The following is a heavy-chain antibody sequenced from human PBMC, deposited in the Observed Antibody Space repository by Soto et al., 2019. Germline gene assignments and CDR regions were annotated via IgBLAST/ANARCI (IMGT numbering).Heavy chain of an antibody. CDR1: GYTFTSNG. Sequence: QVQLVQSGAEVKKPGASVKVSCKASGYTFTSNGISWVRQAPGQGLEWMGIINPSGGSTSYAQKFQGRVTMTRDTSTSTVYMELSSLRSEDTAVYYCAREMATISMGAFDIWGQGTMVTVSS. V-gene: IGHV1-46*01. D-gene: IGHD5-12*01. CDR2: INPSGGST. J-gene: IGHJ3*02. CDR3: AREMATISMGAFDI.